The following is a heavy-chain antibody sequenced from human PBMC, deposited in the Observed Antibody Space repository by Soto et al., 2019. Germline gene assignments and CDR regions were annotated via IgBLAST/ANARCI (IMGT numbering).Heavy chain of an antibody. D-gene: IGHD3-9*01. CDR1: GFTVISNY. J-gene: IGHJ6*02. CDR3: AKVVKYDVLTGYYKGPDYYGMDV. V-gene: IGHV3-23*01. CDR2: ISGSGGST. Sequence: RGSLRLSCAASGFTVISNYLTWVRQAPGKGLRSFSAISGSGGSTYYADSVKGRFTISRDNSKNTLYLEMDSLRAEDTAVYYCAKVVKYDVLTGYYKGPDYYGMDVWGQGTTVTVSS.